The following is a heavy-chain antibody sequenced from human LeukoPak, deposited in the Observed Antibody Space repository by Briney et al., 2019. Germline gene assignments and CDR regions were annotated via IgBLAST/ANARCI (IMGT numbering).Heavy chain of an antibody. V-gene: IGHV1-2*02. CDR2: INPNSGGT. Sequence: ASVKVSCKASGYTFSDYYMHWVRRAPGQGLEWMGWINPNSGGTNYAQKFQGRVTMTRDTSISTAYMELSRLRSDDTAVYYCAREYLLWFGEFSTIGYWGQGTLVTVSS. D-gene: IGHD3-10*01. J-gene: IGHJ4*02. CDR1: GYTFSDYY. CDR3: AREYLLWFGEFSTIGY.